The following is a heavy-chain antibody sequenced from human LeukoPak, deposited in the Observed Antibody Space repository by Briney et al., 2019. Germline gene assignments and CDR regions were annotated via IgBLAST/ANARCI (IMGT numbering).Heavy chain of an antibody. D-gene: IGHD2-8*01. CDR1: GFNFSSYA. J-gene: IGHJ4*02. CDR2: ISGSGAGT. V-gene: IGHV3-23*01. CDR3: AKMVREFYTISYYFDY. Sequence: GGSLRLSCAASGFNFSSYAMNWVRQAPGKGLEWVSGISGSGAGTYYADSVKGRFTISRDNSKNTLYLQMNSLRAEDTAVYYCAKMVREFYTISYYFDYWGQGTLVTVSS.